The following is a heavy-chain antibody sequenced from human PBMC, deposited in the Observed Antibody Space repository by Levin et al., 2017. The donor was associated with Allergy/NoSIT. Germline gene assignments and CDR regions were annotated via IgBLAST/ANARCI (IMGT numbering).Heavy chain of an antibody. CDR2: LYYSGST. V-gene: IGHV4-59*01. J-gene: IGHJ5*01. CDR3: ARDQGSSGWYGWIDS. Sequence: SLTLSLPCTVSGDSISSSHWNWLRQPPGKELEWIGCLYYSGSTKYNPSLKSRVTISVDATKNQFSLKLSSVTAADTAVYYCARDQGSSGWYGWIDSWGQGTLVTVSS. CDR1: GDSISSSH. D-gene: IGHD6-19*01.